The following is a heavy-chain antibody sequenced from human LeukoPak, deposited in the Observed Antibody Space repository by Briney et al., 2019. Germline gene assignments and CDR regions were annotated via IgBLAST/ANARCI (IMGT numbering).Heavy chain of an antibody. CDR2: ISSSSSYI. Sequence: GGSLRLSCAASGFTFSSYSMNWVRQAPGKGLEWVSSISSSSSYIYYADSVKGRFTISRDNAKNSLYLQMNSLRAEDTAVYYCARDRGTSCYDYWGQGTLVTVSS. CDR1: GFTFSSYS. J-gene: IGHJ4*02. V-gene: IGHV3-21*01. D-gene: IGHD2-2*01. CDR3: ARDRGTSCYDY.